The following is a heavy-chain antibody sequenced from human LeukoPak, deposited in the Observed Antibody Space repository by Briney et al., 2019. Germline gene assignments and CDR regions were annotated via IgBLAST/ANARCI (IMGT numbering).Heavy chain of an antibody. CDR2: ISAYNGNT. Sequence: ASVKVSCKASGYTFTSDGISWVRQAPGQGLECMGCISAYNGNTNYAQKLQGRVTMTTDTSTSTAYMELRSLRSDDTAVYYCARIVNPSDYYGSGSYSYWGQGTLVTVSS. CDR1: GYTFTSDG. V-gene: IGHV1-18*01. CDR3: ARIVNPSDYYGSGSYSY. J-gene: IGHJ4*02. D-gene: IGHD3-10*01.